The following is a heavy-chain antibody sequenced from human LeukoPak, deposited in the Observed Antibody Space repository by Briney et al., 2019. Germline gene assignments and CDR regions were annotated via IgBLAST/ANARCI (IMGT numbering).Heavy chain of an antibody. Sequence: PGGSLRLSCAASGFTFSGSAMHWVRQASGKGLEWVGRIRSKANSYATAYAASVKGRFTISRDNSKNMLYLQMNSLRAEDTAVYYCAKSNGVDRNGYNSDYFDYWGQGTLVTVSS. CDR3: AKSNGVDRNGYNSDYFDY. J-gene: IGHJ4*02. D-gene: IGHD5-24*01. CDR1: GFTFSGSA. V-gene: IGHV3-73*01. CDR2: IRSKANSYAT.